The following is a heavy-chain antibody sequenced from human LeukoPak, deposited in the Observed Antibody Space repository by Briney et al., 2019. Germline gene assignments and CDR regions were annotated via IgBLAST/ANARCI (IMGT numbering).Heavy chain of an antibody. CDR1: GFPVSSIY. Sequence: GGSLRLSCAASGFPVSSIYMTWVRQAPGKGLEWVSIIYSGGKTYYADPVKGRFTISRDNSKNTLYLQMNSLRAEDTAVYYCAKVAHFTFGVVISKAWSPKGYFDYWGQGTLVTVSS. CDR3: AKVAHFTFGVVISKAWSPKGYFDY. CDR2: IYSGGKT. J-gene: IGHJ4*02. D-gene: IGHD3-3*01. V-gene: IGHV3-66*01.